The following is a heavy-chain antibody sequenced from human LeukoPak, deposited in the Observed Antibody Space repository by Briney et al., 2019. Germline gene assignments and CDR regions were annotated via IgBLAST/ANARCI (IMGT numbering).Heavy chain of an antibody. Sequence: PSETLSLTCTVSGGSISSYYWSWIRQPPGKGLEGIGYIYYSGSANYNPSLKSRVIISADMSKNQFSLKLSSVTAADTAVYYCARRPPYCGGGSCYDYWGQGTLVTVSS. CDR2: IYYSGSA. CDR1: GGSISSYY. J-gene: IGHJ4*02. D-gene: IGHD2-15*01. CDR3: ARRPPYCGGGSCYDY. V-gene: IGHV4-59*01.